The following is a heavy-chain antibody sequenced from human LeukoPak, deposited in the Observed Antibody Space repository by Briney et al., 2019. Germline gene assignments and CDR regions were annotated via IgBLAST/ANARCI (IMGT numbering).Heavy chain of an antibody. Sequence: GGTLRLSCAASGFTFSSYEMNWVRQAPGKGLEWVSYISSSGSTIYYADSVKGRFTISRDNAKNSPYLQMNRLRAEDTAVYYCAKKRYGSGNYYNPVDAFDIWGQGTMVTVSS. J-gene: IGHJ3*02. CDR3: AKKRYGSGNYYNPVDAFDI. D-gene: IGHD3-10*01. CDR2: ISSSGSTI. CDR1: GFTFSSYE. V-gene: IGHV3-48*03.